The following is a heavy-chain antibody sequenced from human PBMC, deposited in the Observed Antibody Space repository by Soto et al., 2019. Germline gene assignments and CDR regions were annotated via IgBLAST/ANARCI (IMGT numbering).Heavy chain of an antibody. D-gene: IGHD2-2*01. Sequence: SETLSLTCTVSGGSISSYYWSWIRQPPGKGLEWIGYIYYSGSTNYNPSLKSRVTISVDTSKNQFSLKLSSVTAADTAVYYCGRGGERVAMPSGCWGQGTLVTVS. CDR3: GRGGERVAMPSGC. V-gene: IGHV4-59*01. J-gene: IGHJ4*02. CDR2: IYYSGST. CDR1: GGSISSYY.